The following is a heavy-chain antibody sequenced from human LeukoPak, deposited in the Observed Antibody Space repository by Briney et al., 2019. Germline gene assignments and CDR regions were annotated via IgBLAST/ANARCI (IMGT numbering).Heavy chain of an antibody. CDR3: ARHAVFGYGSSWYTAPFDY. CDR2: IWYDGSNK. D-gene: IGHD6-13*01. J-gene: IGHJ4*02. Sequence: GGSLRLSCAASGFTFSSYGMHWVRQAPGKGLEWVAVIWYDGSNKYYADSVKGRFTISRDNSKNTLYLQMNSLRAEDTAVYYCARHAVFGYGSSWYTAPFDYWGQGTLVTVSS. CDR1: GFTFSSYG. V-gene: IGHV3-33*08.